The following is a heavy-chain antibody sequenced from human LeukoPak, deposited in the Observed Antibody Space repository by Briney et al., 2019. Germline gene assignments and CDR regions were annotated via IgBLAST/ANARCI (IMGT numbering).Heavy chain of an antibody. D-gene: IGHD3-16*01. CDR2: ISGSGGNT. V-gene: IGHV3-23*01. CDR3: AGGRYYYYYYMDV. J-gene: IGHJ6*03. Sequence: GGSLRLSCAASGVTFSNYAMSWVRQAPGKWLEWVSVISGSGGNTYYADSVKGRFTISRDNSKNTLYLQMNSLRAEDTALYYCAGGRYYYYYYMDVWGKGTTVTVSS. CDR1: GVTFSNYA.